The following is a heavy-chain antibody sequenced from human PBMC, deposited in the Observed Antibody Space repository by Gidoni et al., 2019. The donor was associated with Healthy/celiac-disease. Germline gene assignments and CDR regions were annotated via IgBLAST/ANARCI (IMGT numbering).Heavy chain of an antibody. D-gene: IGHD3-10*01. Sequence: QVQLVESGGGVVQPGRSLRLSCAASGFTFSSHGMHWVRQAPGKGLEWVAVISYDGSNKYYADSVKGRFTISRDNSKNTLYLQMNSLRAEDTAVYYCAKAYGSGSFPPGDYFDYWGQGTLVTVSS. CDR3: AKAYGSGSFPPGDYFDY. CDR1: GFTFSSHG. V-gene: IGHV3-30*18. CDR2: ISYDGSNK. J-gene: IGHJ4*02.